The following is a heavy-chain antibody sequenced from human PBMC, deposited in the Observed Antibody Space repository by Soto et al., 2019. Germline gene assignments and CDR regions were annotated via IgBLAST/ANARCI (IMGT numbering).Heavy chain of an antibody. V-gene: IGHV2-5*02. Sequence: QITLKESGPTLVKPTQTLTLTCTFSGFSLSTGGAGVGWIRQPPGKALEWLALIYWDDDKLYSPSLKSRLTITKDTSKNQVVLTLTNLDAVDTATYYCAHRHAAAAGTGSNWFDSWGQGTLVTVSS. D-gene: IGHD6-13*01. J-gene: IGHJ5*01. CDR3: AHRHAAAAGTGSNWFDS. CDR2: IYWDDDK. CDR1: GFSLSTGGAG.